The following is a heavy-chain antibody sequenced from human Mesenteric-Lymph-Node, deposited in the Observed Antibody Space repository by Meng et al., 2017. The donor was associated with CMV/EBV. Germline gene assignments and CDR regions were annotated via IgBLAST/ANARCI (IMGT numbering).Heavy chain of an antibody. Sequence: GESLKISCAASGFTFRNAVMNWVRQSPVRGLEWVAEISESGETTNYADSVKGRFIVSRDNFESTLYLQMNSLRVDDTAAYYCVRLSDDWGRGTLVTVSS. V-gene: IGHV3-23*01. CDR3: VRLSDD. J-gene: IGHJ4*02. D-gene: IGHD2/OR15-2a*01. CDR2: ISESGETT. CDR1: GFTFRNAV.